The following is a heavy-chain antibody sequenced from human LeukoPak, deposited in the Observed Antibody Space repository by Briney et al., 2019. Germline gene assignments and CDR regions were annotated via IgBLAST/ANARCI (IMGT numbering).Heavy chain of an antibody. CDR1: GSSISSYY. CDR3: ARGVVTADHFDY. CDR2: IYYSGIT. Sequence: SETLSLTCTVPGSSISSYYWSWIRQPPGKGLEWIGFIYYSGITNYNPSLKSRVTISVDTSKNQFSLKLSSVTAADTAVYFCARGVVTADHFDYWGQGTLVTVSS. V-gene: IGHV4-59*12. J-gene: IGHJ4*02. D-gene: IGHD2-21*02.